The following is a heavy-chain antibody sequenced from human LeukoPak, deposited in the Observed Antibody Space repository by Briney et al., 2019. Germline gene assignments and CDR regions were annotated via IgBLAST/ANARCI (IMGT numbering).Heavy chain of an antibody. J-gene: IGHJ6*03. CDR1: GYTFTSYY. D-gene: IGHD2-21*01. Sequence: ASVKVSCKASGYTFTSYYMHWVRQAPGQGLEWMGIINPSGGSTSYAQKFQGGVTMTRDTSTSTVYMELSSLRSEDTAAYYCARAQYCGGDCLYYYYYMDVWGKGTTVTVSS. V-gene: IGHV1-46*03. CDR2: INPSGGST. CDR3: ARAQYCGGDCLYYYYYMDV.